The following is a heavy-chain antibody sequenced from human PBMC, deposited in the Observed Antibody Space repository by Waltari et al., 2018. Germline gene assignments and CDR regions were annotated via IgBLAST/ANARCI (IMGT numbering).Heavy chain of an antibody. CDR3: ARLIGGTLTEYYQ. D-gene: IGHD1-26*01. CDR1: GFTFSSHW. V-gene: IGHV3-7*01. Sequence: EVQLMESGGGLVQPGGSLRLSCAASGFTFSSHWMTWVRQAPGKGREVVANIKEDGSEKYYVDSVKGRFTISRDNAKNSLYLQMNSLRVEDAAVYYCARLIGGTLTEYYQWGQGTLVTVPS. CDR2: IKEDGSEK. J-gene: IGHJ1*01.